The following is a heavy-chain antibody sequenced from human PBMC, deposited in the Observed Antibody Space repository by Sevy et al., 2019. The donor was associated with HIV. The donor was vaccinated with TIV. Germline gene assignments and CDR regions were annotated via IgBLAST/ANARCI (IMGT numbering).Heavy chain of an antibody. CDR2: INYSGST. CDR3: ARDPITVAPYFDY. CDR1: GGSISSYY. D-gene: IGHD6-19*01. J-gene: IGHJ4*02. Sequence: SETLSLTCTVSGGSISSYYCSRIRQPPGKGLEWIGYINYSGSTNYNPSLKSRVTISIDTSKNQFSLKLTSVTAADTAVYYCARDPITVAPYFDYWSQGTLVTVSS. V-gene: IGHV4-59*01.